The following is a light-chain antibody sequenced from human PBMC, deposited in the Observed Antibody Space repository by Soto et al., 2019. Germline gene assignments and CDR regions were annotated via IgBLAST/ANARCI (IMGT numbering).Light chain of an antibody. V-gene: IGKV3-11*01. Sequence: EIVLTQSPGTLSLSPGERATLSCRASQTISTGLAWYQQKPGQSPRLVIWGASDRATGIPARFSGSGSGTDFTLPISSLEPEDFAVYYCQQRSALPVTFGQGTKLEIK. J-gene: IGKJ2*01. CDR3: QQRSALPVT. CDR1: QTISTG. CDR2: GAS.